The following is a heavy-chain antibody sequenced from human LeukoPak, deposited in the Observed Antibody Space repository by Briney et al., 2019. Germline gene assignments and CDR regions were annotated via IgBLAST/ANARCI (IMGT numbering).Heavy chain of an antibody. J-gene: IGHJ6*03. CDR3: ARVLHGSGSLYYYYYYMDV. CDR2: INHSGST. V-gene: IGHV4-34*01. D-gene: IGHD3-10*01. CDR1: GGSFSGYY. Sequence: SETLSLTCAVYGGSFSGYYWSWIRQPPGKGLEWIGEINHSGSTNYNPSLKSRVTISVDTSKNRFSLKLSSVTAADTAVYYCARVLHGSGSLYYYYYYMDVWGKGTTVTISS.